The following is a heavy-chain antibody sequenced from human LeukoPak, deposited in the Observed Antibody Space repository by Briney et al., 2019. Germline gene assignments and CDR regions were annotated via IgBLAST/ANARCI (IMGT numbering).Heavy chain of an antibody. D-gene: IGHD3-10*01. V-gene: IGHV4-39*07. Sequence: MTSETLSLTCTVSGGSISSSSYYWGWIRQPPGKGLEWIGSIYYSGSTYYNPSLKSRVTMSVDTSKNQLSLRLSSVTAADTAVYYCARARYGSGSYHYMDVWGKGTTVTISS. J-gene: IGHJ6*03. CDR3: ARARYGSGSYHYMDV. CDR1: GGSISSSSYY. CDR2: IYYSGST.